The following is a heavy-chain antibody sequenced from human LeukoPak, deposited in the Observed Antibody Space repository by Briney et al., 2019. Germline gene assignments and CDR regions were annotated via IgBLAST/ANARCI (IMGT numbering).Heavy chain of an antibody. CDR3: ARVPLKSWFDH. Sequence: TSSETLSLTCTVSGGSISSGGYSWSWIRQPPGKGLEWLGYIYHSGSTYYNPSLKSRVTISVDRSKNQFSLKLSSVTAADTAVYYCARVPLKSWFDHWGQGTLVTVSS. J-gene: IGHJ5*02. V-gene: IGHV4-30-2*01. D-gene: IGHD3-9*01. CDR1: GGSISSGGYS. CDR2: IYHSGST.